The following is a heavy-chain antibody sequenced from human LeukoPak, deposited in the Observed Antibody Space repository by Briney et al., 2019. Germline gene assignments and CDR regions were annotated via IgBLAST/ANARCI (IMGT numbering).Heavy chain of an antibody. J-gene: IGHJ4*02. CDR3: ARVGVRNYGDYDGSRYFDY. V-gene: IGHV4-30-4*01. CDR2: IYYSGST. D-gene: IGHD4-17*01. Sequence: SETLSLTCTVSGGSIGSYYWSWIRQPPGKGLEWIGYIYYSGSTYYNPSLKSRVTISVDTSKNQFSLKLSSVTAADTAVYYCARVGVRNYGDYDGSRYFDYWGQGTLVTVSS. CDR1: GGSIGSYY.